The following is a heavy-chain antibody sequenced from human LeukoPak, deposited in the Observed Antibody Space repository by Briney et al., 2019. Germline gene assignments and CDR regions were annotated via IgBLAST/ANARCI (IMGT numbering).Heavy chain of an antibody. J-gene: IGHJ5*02. Sequence: ASVKVSCKASGYTFTSYGISWVRQAPGQGLEWMGWISAYNGNTNYAQKLQGRVTMTTDTSTSTAYMELRSLRSDDTAVYYCARGPYCSSTSCYPTFNWFDPWGQGTLVTVSS. CDR1: GYTFTSYG. D-gene: IGHD2-2*01. CDR3: ARGPYCSSTSCYPTFNWFDP. V-gene: IGHV1-18*01. CDR2: ISAYNGNT.